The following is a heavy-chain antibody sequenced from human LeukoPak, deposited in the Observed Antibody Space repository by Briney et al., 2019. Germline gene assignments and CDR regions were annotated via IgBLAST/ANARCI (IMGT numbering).Heavy chain of an antibody. D-gene: IGHD3-10*01. CDR1: GYTFTGYY. Sequence: ASVKVSCKASGYTFTGYYMHWVRQAPGQGLEWMGRINPNSGGTNYAQKFQGRVTITRNTSISTAYMELSSLRSEDTAVYYCARVQGGDWFDPWGQGTLVTVSS. CDR2: INPNSGGT. J-gene: IGHJ5*02. CDR3: ARVQGGDWFDP. V-gene: IGHV1-2*06.